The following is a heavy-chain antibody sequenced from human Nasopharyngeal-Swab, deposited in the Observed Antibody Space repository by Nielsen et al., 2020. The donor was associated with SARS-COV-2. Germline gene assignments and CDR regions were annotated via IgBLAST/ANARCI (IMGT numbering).Heavy chain of an antibody. J-gene: IGHJ6*03. V-gene: IGHV3-23*01. D-gene: IGHD1-1*01. CDR1: GFTFSSYA. CDR3: AKEEVSTTGTRDYYYYYMDV. Sequence: GESLKISCAASGFTFSSYAMSWVRQAPGKGLEWVSAISGSGGSTYYADSVKGRFTISRDNSKNTLYLQMNSLRAEETAVYYCAKEEVSTTGTRDYYYYYMDVWGKGTTVTVSS. CDR2: ISGSGGST.